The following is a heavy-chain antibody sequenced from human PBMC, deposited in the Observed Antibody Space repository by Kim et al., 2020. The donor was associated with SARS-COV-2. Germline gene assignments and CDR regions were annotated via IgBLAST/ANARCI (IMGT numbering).Heavy chain of an antibody. CDR3: ARGAHYYGSGSSSQNFDY. CDR2: IYYSGST. Sequence: SETLSLTCTVSGGSISSYYWSWIRQPPGKGLEWIGYIYYSGSTNYNPSLKSRVTISVDTSKNQFSLKLSSVTAADTAVYYCARGAHYYGSGSSSQNFDYWGQGTLVTVSS. D-gene: IGHD3-10*01. V-gene: IGHV4-59*01. J-gene: IGHJ4*02. CDR1: GGSISSYY.